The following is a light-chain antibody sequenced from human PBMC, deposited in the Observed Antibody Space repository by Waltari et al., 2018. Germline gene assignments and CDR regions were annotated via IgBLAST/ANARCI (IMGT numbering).Light chain of an antibody. CDR3: QVWDSSSDHPV. CDR1: NIGSKS. J-gene: IGLJ2*01. Sequence: SYVLTSLPSVSVVTGKTARITCGGNNIGSKSVHWYQQKPGRAPVLVISYDSERPSGIPERFSGANSGNTAPLTISRVEAGDEADYYCQVWDSSSDHPVFGGGTKLTVL. CDR2: YDS. V-gene: IGLV3-21*04.